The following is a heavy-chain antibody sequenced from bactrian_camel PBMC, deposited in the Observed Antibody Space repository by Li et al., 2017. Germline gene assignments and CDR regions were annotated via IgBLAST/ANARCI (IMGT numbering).Heavy chain of an antibody. J-gene: IGHJ6*01. V-gene: IGHV3S1*01. CDR2: IGSDGRTS. CDR3: ARGRTSFGY. D-gene: IGHD2*01. CDR1: EDLYRGYC. Sequence: QLVESGGGLVQPGGSLTLSCVAHEDLYRGYCMGWFRQVEGKEYEGIVVIGSDGRTSYAESVKGRFTISRDNAKNTLYLQMNSLKTEDTALYYCARGRTSFGYWGQGTQVTVS.